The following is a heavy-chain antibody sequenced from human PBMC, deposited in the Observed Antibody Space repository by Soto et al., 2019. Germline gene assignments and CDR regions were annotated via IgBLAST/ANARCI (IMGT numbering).Heavy chain of an antibody. CDR2: IKEDGSEK. V-gene: IGHV3-7*01. Sequence: EVQLVESGGGLVQPGGSLRLSCAASGFTFSIYWMSWVRQAPGKGLEWVANIKEDGSEKYYVDSVKGRFTISRDNAKNSLYLKMNSLRAEDTAVYYCARENCCWYSVYYYYYMDVWGKGTTVTVSS. CDR1: GFTFSIYW. D-gene: IGHD6-13*01. J-gene: IGHJ6*03. CDR3: ARENCCWYSVYYYYYMDV.